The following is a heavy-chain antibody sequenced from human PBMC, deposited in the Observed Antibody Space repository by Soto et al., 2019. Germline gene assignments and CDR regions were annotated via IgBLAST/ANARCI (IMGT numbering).Heavy chain of an antibody. Sequence: SETLSLTCTVSGGSISSSSYYWGWIRQPPGKGLEWIGSIYYSGSTYYNPSLKSRVTISVDTSKNQFSLKLSSVTAADTAVYYCIKLWGDYYYYGMDVWGQGTTVT. V-gene: IGHV4-39*01. J-gene: IGHJ6*02. D-gene: IGHD2-21*01. CDR1: GGSISSSSYY. CDR2: IYYSGST. CDR3: IKLWGDYYYYGMDV.